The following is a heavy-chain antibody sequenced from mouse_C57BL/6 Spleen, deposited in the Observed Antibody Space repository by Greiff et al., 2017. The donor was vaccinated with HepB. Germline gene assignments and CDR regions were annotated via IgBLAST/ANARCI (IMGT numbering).Heavy chain of an antibody. CDR2: ISNGGGST. CDR3: ARPEDNYYAMDY. J-gene: IGHJ4*01. D-gene: IGHD1-3*01. V-gene: IGHV5-12*01. CDR1: GFTFSDYY. Sequence: EVQLVESGGGLVQPGGSLKLSCAASGFTFSDYYMYWVRQTPEKRLEWVAYISNGGGSTYYPDTVKGRFTISRDNAKNTLYLQMSRLKSEDTAMYYGARPEDNYYAMDYWGQGTSVTVSS.